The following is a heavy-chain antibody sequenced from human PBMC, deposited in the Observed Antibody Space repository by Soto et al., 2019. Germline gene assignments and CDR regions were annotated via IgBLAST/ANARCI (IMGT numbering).Heavy chain of an antibody. CDR1: GVTVSSYA. CDR3: AGPKATPNGMNV. CDR2: IIPIFGTA. D-gene: IGHD1-1*01. J-gene: IGHJ6*04. V-gene: IGHV1-69*13. Sequence: SVKVSCKASGVTVSSYAISWVRQAPGQGLEWMGGIIPIFGTANYAQKFQGRVTITADEATSRAYMELRKLASAETPVYYCAGPKATPNGMNVCRKRHTVTVSS.